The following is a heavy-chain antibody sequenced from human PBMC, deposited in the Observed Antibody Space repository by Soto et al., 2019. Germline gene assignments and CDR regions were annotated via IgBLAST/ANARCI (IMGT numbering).Heavy chain of an antibody. CDR1: GYTFTGYY. D-gene: IGHD1-26*01. V-gene: IGHV1-2*02. Sequence: ASVKVSCKASGYTFTGYYVHWVRQAPGQGLERMGWINPNSGDTYLAQRFQGRVTMNRDTSIGTAYMELRGLTSDDTAEYYCAKGGAIVAAGTRVYLYNAMDVWGQGTTVTV. CDR2: INPNSGDT. CDR3: AKGGAIVAAGTRVYLYNAMDV. J-gene: IGHJ6*02.